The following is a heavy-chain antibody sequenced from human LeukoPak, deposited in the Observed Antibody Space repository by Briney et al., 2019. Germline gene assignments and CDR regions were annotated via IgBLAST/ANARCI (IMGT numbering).Heavy chain of an antibody. Sequence: SETLSLTCTVSGGSISSYYWSWIRQPPGKGLEWIGYIYYSGSTNYNPPLKSRVTISVDTSKNQFSLRLSSVTAADTAVDYCASATYDILTGYYGGGAFDIWGQGTMVTVSS. CDR2: IYYSGST. D-gene: IGHD3-9*01. CDR3: ASATYDILTGYYGGGAFDI. V-gene: IGHV4-59*01. J-gene: IGHJ3*02. CDR1: GGSISSYY.